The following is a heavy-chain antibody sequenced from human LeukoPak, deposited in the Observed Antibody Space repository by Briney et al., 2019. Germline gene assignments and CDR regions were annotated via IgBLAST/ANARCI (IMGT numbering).Heavy chain of an antibody. Sequence: SVKVSCKASGGTFSSYTISWVRQAPGQGLEWMGRIIPILGIANYAQKFQGRVTIAADKSTSTAYMELSSLRSEDTAVYYCAIPVDSVAMDFDIWGQGTMVTVSS. CDR3: AIPVDSVAMDFDI. V-gene: IGHV1-69*02. J-gene: IGHJ3*02. D-gene: IGHD2-21*01. CDR1: GGTFSSYT. CDR2: IIPILGIA.